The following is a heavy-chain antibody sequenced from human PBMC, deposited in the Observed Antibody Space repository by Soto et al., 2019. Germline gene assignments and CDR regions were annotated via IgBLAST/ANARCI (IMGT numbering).Heavy chain of an antibody. CDR3: ARDGSRESGGVKHDLTDFDP. J-gene: IGHJ5*02. CDR2: IWYDGSNK. V-gene: IGHV3-33*01. CDR1: GFIFSSYG. D-gene: IGHD2-2*01. Sequence: QVQLVGSGGGVVQPGRSLRLSCAASGFIFSSYGMHWVRQAPGKGLEWVAVIWYDGSNKYYADSVKGRFTISRDNSKNTLYLQMNSLRAEDTAVYYCARDGSRESGGVKHDLTDFDPWGQGTLVTVSS.